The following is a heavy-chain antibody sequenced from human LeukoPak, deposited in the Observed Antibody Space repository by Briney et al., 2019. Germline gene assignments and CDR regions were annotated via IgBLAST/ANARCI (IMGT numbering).Heavy chain of an antibody. D-gene: IGHD3-16*01. CDR3: ASCGFGECRLSWFDP. Sequence: GGSLRLSCAASGFTFSSYSMNWVRQAPGKGLEWVSSISSSSSYIYYADSVKGRFTISRDNAKNSLYLQMNSLRAEDTAVYYCASCGFGECRLSWFDPWGQGTLVTVSS. J-gene: IGHJ5*02. CDR2: ISSSSSYI. CDR1: GFTFSSYS. V-gene: IGHV3-21*01.